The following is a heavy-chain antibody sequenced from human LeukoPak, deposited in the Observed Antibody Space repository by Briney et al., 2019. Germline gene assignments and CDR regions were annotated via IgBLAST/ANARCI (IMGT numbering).Heavy chain of an antibody. Sequence: SGGSLRLSCAASGFTFSGSAMHWVRQASGKGLEWVGRIRSKANSYATTYAASVKGRFTISRDNSKNTLYLQMSSLRAEDTAIYFCARVRTPYYYYMDVWGKGTTVTVSS. V-gene: IGHV3-73*01. CDR1: GFTFSGSA. J-gene: IGHJ6*03. CDR3: ARVRTPYYYYMDV. CDR2: IRSKANSYAT.